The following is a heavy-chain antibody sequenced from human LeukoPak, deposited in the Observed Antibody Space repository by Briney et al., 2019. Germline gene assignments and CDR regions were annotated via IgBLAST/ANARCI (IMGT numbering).Heavy chain of an antibody. J-gene: IGHJ4*02. V-gene: IGHV5-51*01. Sequence: GESLKISCKGSGHRFATYWIGWVRQMPGKGLEWMGIIYAGDSDTRYSPSFQGQVIISVDKSIRTAYLQWSSLKASDTAMYYCVTAGHFDYWGQGTLVTVSS. CDR3: VTAGHFDY. CDR2: IYAGDSDT. CDR1: GHRFATYW. D-gene: IGHD6-13*01.